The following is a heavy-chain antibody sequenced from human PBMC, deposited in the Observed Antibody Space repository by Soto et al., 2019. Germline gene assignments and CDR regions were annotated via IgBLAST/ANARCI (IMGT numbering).Heavy chain of an antibody. CDR3: ARGGPAAGYDL. V-gene: IGHV1-8*01. CDR1: GYTFTSND. D-gene: IGHD6-13*01. CDR2: MNPNTGGS. J-gene: IGHJ4*02. Sequence: ASVKVSCKASGYTFTSNDINWVRQASGQGLEWMGWMNPNTGGSGYAQDFQGRITMTRDTATSTDYMELTSLRSDDTAVYYCARGGPAAGYDLWGQGTLVTVSS.